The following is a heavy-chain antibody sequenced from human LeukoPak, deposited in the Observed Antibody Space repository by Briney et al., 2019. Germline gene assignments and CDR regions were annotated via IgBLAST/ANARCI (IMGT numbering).Heavy chain of an antibody. J-gene: IGHJ1*01. CDR3: AKESGSRSYGAYFPH. V-gene: IGHV3-30*18. D-gene: IGHD6-13*01. CDR1: GFTFSGYL. Sequence: EGSLRLSCAASGFTFSGYLMQWVRQAPGKGLEWVAVISYDGSTKYYADSVKGRFTISRDNSKSTLYLQMNSLRAEDTAVYYCAKESGSRSYGAYFPHWGQGTLVTVSS. CDR2: ISYDGSTK.